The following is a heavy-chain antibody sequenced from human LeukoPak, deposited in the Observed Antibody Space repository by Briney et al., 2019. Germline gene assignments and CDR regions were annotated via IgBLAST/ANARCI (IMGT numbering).Heavy chain of an antibody. CDR3: ARGRLDYYGSGSAGWFDP. CDR2: INHSGST. CDR1: GGSFSGYY. V-gene: IGHV4-34*01. J-gene: IGHJ5*02. D-gene: IGHD3-10*01. Sequence: SETLSLTCAVYGGSFSGYYWSWIRQPPGKGLEWIGEINHSGSTNYNPSLKSRVTTSVDTSKNQFSLKLSSVTAADTAVYYCARGRLDYYGSGSAGWFDPWGQGTLVTVSS.